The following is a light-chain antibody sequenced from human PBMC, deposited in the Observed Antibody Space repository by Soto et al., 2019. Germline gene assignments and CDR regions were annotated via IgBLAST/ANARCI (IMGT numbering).Light chain of an antibody. CDR1: SSDVGGYNY. J-gene: IGLJ1*01. CDR3: SSYTSSSTLSV. CDR2: EVS. V-gene: IGLV2-14*01. Sequence: QSVLTQPASVSGSPGQSITISCTGTSSDVGGYNYVSWYQQHPGKAPKLMIYEVSNRPSGVSNRFSGPKSGNTASLTISGLQAEDEADYYCSSYTSSSTLSVFGTGTKLTVL.